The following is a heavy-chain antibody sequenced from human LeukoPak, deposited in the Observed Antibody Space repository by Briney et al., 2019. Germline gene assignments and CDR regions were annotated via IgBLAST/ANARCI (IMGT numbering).Heavy chain of an antibody. CDR3: ARMAGYDFRSGRDPAYYFDY. J-gene: IGHJ4*02. CDR1: GGTFSSYA. V-gene: IGHV1-69*01. Sequence: SVKVSCKASGGTFSSYAISWVRQAPGQGLEWMGGIIPIFGTANYAQKFQGRVTITADESTSTAYMELSSLRSEDTAVYYCARMAGYDFRSGRDPAYYFDYWGQGTLVTVSS. D-gene: IGHD3-3*01. CDR2: IIPIFGTA.